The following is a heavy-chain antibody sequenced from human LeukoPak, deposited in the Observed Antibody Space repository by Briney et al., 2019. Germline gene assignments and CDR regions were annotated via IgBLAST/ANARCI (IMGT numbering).Heavy chain of an antibody. D-gene: IGHD2-8*01. Sequence: SSETLSLTCNVSGDSSISNNHYWGWIRQSPGKGLEWLGSVYYDGSTYYNPSLKSRVTISLDTSKSHFSLKLRSVTATDTAAYYCAARDYYNGVLYPFDGWGQGTLVTVSS. CDR3: AARDYYNGVLYPFDG. CDR1: GDSSISNNHY. CDR2: VYYDGST. J-gene: IGHJ4*02. V-gene: IGHV4-39*07.